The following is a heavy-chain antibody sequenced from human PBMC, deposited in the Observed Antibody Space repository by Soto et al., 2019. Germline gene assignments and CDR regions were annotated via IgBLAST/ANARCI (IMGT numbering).Heavy chain of an antibody. J-gene: IGHJ5*02. CDR1: GYTFTRYG. D-gene: IGHD3-16*01. Sequence: QVQLVQSGDEVKKPGASVKVSCKASGYTFTRYGISWVRQAPGQGVEWMGWISAYNGNTNYAQKLQGRGTMTTDTSTSTAYMELRSLRSDETAVYYFARDRAAWGWFDPWGQGTLVTFSS. CDR2: ISAYNGNT. V-gene: IGHV1-18*01. CDR3: ARDRAAWGWFDP.